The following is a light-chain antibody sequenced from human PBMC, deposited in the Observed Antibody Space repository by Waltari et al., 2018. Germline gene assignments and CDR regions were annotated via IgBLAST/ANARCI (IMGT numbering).Light chain of an antibody. CDR3: QHNYGTPWT. V-gene: IGKV1-39*01. J-gene: IGKJ1*01. CDR1: ENVNNY. CDR2: KAS. Sequence: DIQITQSPSSLSASVRDRVTITCRASENVNNYLNWYQQKPGKAPKLLIYKASTLQSGVPSRFSGSGSGTDYTFTISSLQSEDVATYYCQHNYGTPWTFGQGTKVEIK.